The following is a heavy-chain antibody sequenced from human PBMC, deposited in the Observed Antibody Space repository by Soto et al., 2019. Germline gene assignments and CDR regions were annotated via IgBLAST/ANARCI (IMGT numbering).Heavy chain of an antibody. CDR3: ARMASAGTLNWFDP. D-gene: IGHD6-13*01. J-gene: IGHJ5*02. Sequence: ASVKVSCKASGYSFINFDIRWVRQADGQGPEWLGWMNPGSGKTGYTSKFQGRVAMTRDPSTATSHLHLTSLTSDHTAVSYCARMASAGTLNWFDPWGPGTLVTVSS. V-gene: IGHV1-8*02. CDR2: MNPGSGKT. CDR1: GYSFINFD.